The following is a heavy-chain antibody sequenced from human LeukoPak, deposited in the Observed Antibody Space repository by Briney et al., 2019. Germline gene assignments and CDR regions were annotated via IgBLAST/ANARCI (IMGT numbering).Heavy chain of an antibody. Sequence: GGSLRLSCSASGFTFXSYAMXWXXXAPGXGLEYVXXISSNGGSTYYTDSVKXRFTISRDNSKNTLYLQMSSLRAEDTAVYYCVKDRDYDSSGYSPFDYWGQGTLVTVSS. J-gene: IGHJ4*02. CDR2: ISSNGGST. V-gene: IGHV3-64D*09. CDR3: VKDRDYDSSGYSPFDY. CDR1: GFTFXSYA. D-gene: IGHD3-22*01.